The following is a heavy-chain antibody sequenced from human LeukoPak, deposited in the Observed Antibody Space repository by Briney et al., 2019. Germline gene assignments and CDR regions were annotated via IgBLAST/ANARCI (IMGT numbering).Heavy chain of an antibody. CDR3: ARRPRGYSGYNSRGYFDY. J-gene: IGHJ4*02. CDR2: INHSGST. Sequence: PSETLSLTCAVYGGSFSGYYWSWIRQPPGKGLEWIGEINHSGSTNYNPSLKSRVTISVDTSKNQFSLKLSSVTAADTAVYYCARRPRGYSGYNSRGYFDYWGQETLVTVSS. V-gene: IGHV4-34*01. CDR1: GGSFSGYY. D-gene: IGHD5-12*01.